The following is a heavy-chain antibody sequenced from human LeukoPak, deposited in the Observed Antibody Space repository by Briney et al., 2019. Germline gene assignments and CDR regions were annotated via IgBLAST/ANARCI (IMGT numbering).Heavy chain of an antibody. J-gene: IGHJ4*02. Sequence: PSETLSLTCTVSGGSISSSTYYWGWIRQPPGKGLEWIGSIYHSGTTYDNPSLKSRVTISLDTSKNQFSLSLTSVTAADAAVYCCSGERAGTIVDYWGQGTLVTVSS. CDR3: SGERAGTIVDY. CDR1: GGSISSSTYY. V-gene: IGHV4-39*07. CDR2: IYHSGTT. D-gene: IGHD6-13*01.